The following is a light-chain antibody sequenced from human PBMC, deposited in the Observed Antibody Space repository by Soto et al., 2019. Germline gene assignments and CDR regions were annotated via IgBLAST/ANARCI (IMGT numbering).Light chain of an antibody. CDR1: QSVSTN. CDR2: GAF. Sequence: EIVMTQSPATLSVSPGERATLSCRAIQSVSTNLAWYHQKRVQAPRLLIYGAFSRATGIPARFSGSGSGTEFTLIISSLQSEDVALYYCQQYSNWPPAITFGQGTRLEI. V-gene: IGKV3-15*01. J-gene: IGKJ5*01. CDR3: QQYSNWPPAIT.